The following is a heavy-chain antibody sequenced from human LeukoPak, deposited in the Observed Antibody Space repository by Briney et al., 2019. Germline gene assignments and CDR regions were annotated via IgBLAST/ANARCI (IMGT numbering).Heavy chain of an antibody. V-gene: IGHV1-69*05. CDR2: IIPIFGTA. CDR1: GGTFSSYA. Sequence: GSSVKVSCKASGGTFSSYAISWVRQAPGQGLEWMGEIIPIFGTANYAQKFQGRVTITTDESTSTAYMELSSLRSEDTAVYYCARDLDRYGSGSPGGFDPWGQGTLVTVSS. CDR3: ARDLDRYGSGSPGGFDP. J-gene: IGHJ5*02. D-gene: IGHD3-10*01.